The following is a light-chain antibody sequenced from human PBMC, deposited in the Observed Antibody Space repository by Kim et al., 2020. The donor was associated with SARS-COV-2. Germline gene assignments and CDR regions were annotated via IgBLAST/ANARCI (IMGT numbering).Light chain of an antibody. CDR1: QSVSSN. J-gene: IGKJ1*01. CDR2: GAS. V-gene: IGKV3-15*01. CDR3: QQYNYLPWT. Sequence: EIVMTQSPATLSVSPGERATLSCRASQSVSSNLAWYQQKPGQAPRLLIYGASTRATGIPARFSGSGSGTELTLTISSLQSEDFAVYYCQQYNYLPWTFGQGTKVDIK.